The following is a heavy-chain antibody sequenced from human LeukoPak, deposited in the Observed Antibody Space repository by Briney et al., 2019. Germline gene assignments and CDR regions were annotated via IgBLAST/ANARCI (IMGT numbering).Heavy chain of an antibody. CDR3: ARAHQLYYYDSSGYYYLLFDY. CDR1: GGSFSGYY. J-gene: IGHJ4*02. CDR2: INHSGST. V-gene: IGHV4-34*01. D-gene: IGHD3-22*01. Sequence: RPSETLSLTCAVYGGSFSGYYWSWIRQPPGKGLEWIGEINHSGSTNYNPSLKSRVTISVDTSKNQFSLKLSSVTAADTAVYYCARAHQLYYYDSSGYYYLLFDYWGQGTLVTVSS.